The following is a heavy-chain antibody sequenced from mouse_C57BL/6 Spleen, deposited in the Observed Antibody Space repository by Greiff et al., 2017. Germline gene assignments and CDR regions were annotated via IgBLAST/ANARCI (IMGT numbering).Heavy chain of an antibody. CDR1: GYTFTDYE. CDR3: TGIYDGYSGGY. Sequence: QVQLQQSGAELVRPGASVTLSCKASGYTFTDYEMHWVKQTPVHGLEWIGAIDPETGGTAYNQKFKGKAILTADKSSSTAYMELRSLTSEDSAVYCCTGIYDGYSGGYWGQGTTLTVSS. V-gene: IGHV1-15*01. J-gene: IGHJ2*01. D-gene: IGHD2-3*01. CDR2: IDPETGGT.